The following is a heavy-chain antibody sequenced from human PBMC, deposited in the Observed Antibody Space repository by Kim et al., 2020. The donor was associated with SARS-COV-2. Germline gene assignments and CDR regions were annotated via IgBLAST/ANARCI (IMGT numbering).Heavy chain of an antibody. CDR1: GGTLSSYA. V-gene: IGHV1-69*13. J-gene: IGHJ5*02. CDR2: IIPIFGTA. D-gene: IGHD3-22*01. Sequence: SVKVSCKASGGTLSSYAISWVRQAPGQGLEWMGGIIPIFGTANYAQKFQGRVTITADESTSTAYMELSSLKSEDTAVYYCARRTYYYDSSGYYLANWFDPWGQGTLVTVSS. CDR3: ARRTYYYDSSGYYLANWFDP.